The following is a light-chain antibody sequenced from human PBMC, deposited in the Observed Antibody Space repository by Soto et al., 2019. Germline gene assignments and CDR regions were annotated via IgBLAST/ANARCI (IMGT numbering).Light chain of an antibody. J-gene: IGLJ1*01. CDR1: SSNIGAGYD. V-gene: IGLV1-40*01. CDR3: QSYDSTLKTYV. Sequence: TVTISCAGGSSNIGAGYDVHWYQHIPGTAPKLLIYINTNRPSGVPDRFSGSRSGPSASLAITGLQAQDEAVYFCQSYDSTLKTYVFGSGTKVTAL. CDR2: INT.